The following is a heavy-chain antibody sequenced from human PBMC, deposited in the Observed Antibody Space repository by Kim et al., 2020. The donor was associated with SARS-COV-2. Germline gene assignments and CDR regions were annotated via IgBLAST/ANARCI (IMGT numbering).Heavy chain of an antibody. V-gene: IGHV4-59*08. J-gene: IGHJ4*02. CDR2: IYYSGST. D-gene: IGHD6-13*01. Sequence: SETLSLTCTVSGGSISSYYWSWIRQPPGKGLEWIGYIYYSGSTNYNPSLKSRVTISVDTSKNQFSLKLSSVTAADTAVYYCARHRADSSSWSWVKRRTQGGTPPFDYWGQGTLVTVSS. CDR3: ARHRADSSSWSWVKRRTQGGTPPFDY. CDR1: GGSISSYY.